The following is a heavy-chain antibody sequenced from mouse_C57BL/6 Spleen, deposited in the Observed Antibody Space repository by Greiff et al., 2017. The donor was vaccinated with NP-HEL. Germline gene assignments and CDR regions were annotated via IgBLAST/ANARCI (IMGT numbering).Heavy chain of an antibody. CDR3: AREDYYGSSLYWYFDV. CDR1: GFNIKNTY. V-gene: IGHV14-3*01. Sequence: EVKVVESVAELVRPGASVKLSCTASGFNIKNTYMHWVKQRPEQGLEWIGRIDPANGNTKYAPKFQGKATITADTSSNTAYLQLSSLTSEDTAIYYCAREDYYGSSLYWYFDVWGTGTTVTVSS. CDR2: IDPANGNT. J-gene: IGHJ1*03. D-gene: IGHD1-1*01.